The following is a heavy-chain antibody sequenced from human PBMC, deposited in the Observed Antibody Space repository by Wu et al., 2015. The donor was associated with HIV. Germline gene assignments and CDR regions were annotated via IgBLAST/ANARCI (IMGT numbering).Heavy chain of an antibody. D-gene: IGHD2-2*02. CDR2: IIPIFGTA. J-gene: IGHJ4*02. CDR1: GGTFSSYA. CDR3: ARSRLGYCSSTSCYTHDY. Sequence: QVQLVQSGAEVKKPGSSVKVSCKASGGTFSSYAISWVRQAPGQGLEWMGGIIPIFGTANYAQKFQGRVTITADESTSTAYMELSSLRSEDTAVYYCARSRLGYCSSTSCYTHDYWGQGTLVHRLL. V-gene: IGHV1-69*12.